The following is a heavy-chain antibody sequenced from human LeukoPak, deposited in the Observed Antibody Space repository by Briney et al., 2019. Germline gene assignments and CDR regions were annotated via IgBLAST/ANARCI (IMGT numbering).Heavy chain of an antibody. D-gene: IGHD7-27*01. CDR2: ISWNSGSI. Sequence: GGSLRLSCAASGFTFDDYAMHWVRQAPGKGPEWVSGISWNSGSIGYADSVKGRFTISRDNAKNSLYLQMNSLRAEDTALYYCAKSQFQYGENVDYWGQGTLVTVSS. J-gene: IGHJ4*02. CDR1: GFTFDDYA. V-gene: IGHV3-9*01. CDR3: AKSQFQYGENVDY.